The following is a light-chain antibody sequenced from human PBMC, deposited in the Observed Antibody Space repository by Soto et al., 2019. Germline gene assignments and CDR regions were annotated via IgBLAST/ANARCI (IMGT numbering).Light chain of an antibody. CDR3: QQYTSYGIYT. Sequence: DIQMTQSPSTLSASVGDRVTITCRASQRISSWLARYQQKPGKAPKLLIYDASSLESWVPSRFSGSGSGTEFTLTISSLQPDDFATYYCQQYTSYGIYTFGQGTKLEIK. CDR1: QRISSW. CDR2: DAS. J-gene: IGKJ2*01. V-gene: IGKV1-5*01.